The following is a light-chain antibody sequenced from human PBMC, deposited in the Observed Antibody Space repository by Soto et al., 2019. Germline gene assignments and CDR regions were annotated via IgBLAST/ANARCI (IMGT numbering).Light chain of an antibody. CDR2: DVS. CDR1: SSDVGGYNY. CDR3: SSYTSSSLYV. V-gene: IGLV2-14*01. J-gene: IGLJ1*01. Sequence: QSVLTQPASVSGSPGQSITISCTGTSSDVGGYNYVSWYQQHPGKAPKLMIYDVSIRPSGVSNRFSGSKSGNTASLTISGLQAEDEADYYCSSYTSSSLYVFGTGTKLTVL.